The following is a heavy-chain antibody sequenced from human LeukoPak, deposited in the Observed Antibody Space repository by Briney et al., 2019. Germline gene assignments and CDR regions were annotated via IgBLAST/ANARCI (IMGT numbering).Heavy chain of an antibody. CDR1: RGSFSGYY. D-gene: IGHD6-13*01. CDR2: INHSGST. J-gene: IGHJ4*02. Sequence: SETLSLTCAVYRGSFSGYYWSWIRQPPGKGLEWIGEINHSGSTNYNPSLKSRVTISVDTSKNQFSLKLSSVTAADTAVYYCARVWSSSWGQGTLVTVSS. V-gene: IGHV4-34*01. CDR3: ARVWSSS.